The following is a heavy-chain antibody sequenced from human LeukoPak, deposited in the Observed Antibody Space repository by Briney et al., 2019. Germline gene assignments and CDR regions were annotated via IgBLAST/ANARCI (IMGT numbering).Heavy chain of an antibody. CDR3: ARRYSPYSNTHSDAFDI. D-gene: IGHD6-13*01. Sequence: SETLSLTCTVSGDSISSSSYYWGWIRQPPGKGLEWIGSIYYSGSTYYNPSLKSRVTISVDTSKNQFSLKLSSVTAADTAVYYCARRYSPYSNTHSDAFDIWGQGTMVTVSS. V-gene: IGHV4-39*01. CDR1: GDSISSSSYY. CDR2: IYYSGST. J-gene: IGHJ3*02.